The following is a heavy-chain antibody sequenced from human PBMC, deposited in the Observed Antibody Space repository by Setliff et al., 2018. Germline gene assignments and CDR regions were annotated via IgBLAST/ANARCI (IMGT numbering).Heavy chain of an antibody. V-gene: IGHV4-30-4*08. CDR2: IYYSGTT. CDR1: GGSIGSSF. Sequence: KPSETLSLTCTVSGGSIGSSFWNWIRQSPGKGLEWIGYIYYSGTTYYSPSLKSRLTISVDTSKNQFSLKLSSVTAADTAVYYCARDVVRGDDAFDIWGQGTMVTVSS. D-gene: IGHD3-10*01. CDR3: ARDVVRGDDAFDI. J-gene: IGHJ3*02.